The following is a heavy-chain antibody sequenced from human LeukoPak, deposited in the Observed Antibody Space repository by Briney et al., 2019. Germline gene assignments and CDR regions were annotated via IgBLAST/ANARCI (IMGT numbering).Heavy chain of an antibody. Sequence: ASVKVSCKASGYTFTRYDINWVRQATGQGLEWMGWISAYNGNTNYAQKLQGRVTMTTDTSTSTAYMELRSLRSDDTAVYYCARDLLGGFDPWGQGTLVTVSS. CDR2: ISAYNGNT. V-gene: IGHV1-18*01. D-gene: IGHD3-16*01. CDR1: GYTFTRYD. J-gene: IGHJ5*02. CDR3: ARDLLGGFDP.